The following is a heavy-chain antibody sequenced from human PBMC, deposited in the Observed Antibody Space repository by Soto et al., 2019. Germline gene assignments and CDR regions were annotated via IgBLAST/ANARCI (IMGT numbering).Heavy chain of an antibody. D-gene: IGHD2-15*01. V-gene: IGHV3-7*04. CDR2: IKQGGSER. CDR1: GFTFSTYW. J-gene: IGHJ4*02. Sequence: EVPLVESGGGLVQPGGSLRLTCAASGFTFSTYWMSWVRQAPGRGLEWVANIKQGGSERYYVDSVKGRFTISRDDGNNLLYLQMNTLRVEDTAVYYCARDCSGGSCELWGQGTLVTVSS. CDR3: ARDCSGGSCEL.